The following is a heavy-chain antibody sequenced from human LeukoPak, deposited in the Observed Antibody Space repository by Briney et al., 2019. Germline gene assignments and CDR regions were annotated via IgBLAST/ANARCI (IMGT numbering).Heavy chain of an antibody. D-gene: IGHD5-12*01. CDR3: ARQGYSGYGEYGMDV. CDR1: GYSFTSYW. J-gene: IGHJ6*02. CDR2: IYPGDSDT. Sequence: GESLKISCKGSGYSFTSYWIGWVRQMPGKGLEWMGIIYPGDSDTRYSPSFQGQVTISADKSISTAYLQWSSLKASDTAMYYCARQGYSGYGEYGMDVWGQGTTVTVSS. V-gene: IGHV5-51*01.